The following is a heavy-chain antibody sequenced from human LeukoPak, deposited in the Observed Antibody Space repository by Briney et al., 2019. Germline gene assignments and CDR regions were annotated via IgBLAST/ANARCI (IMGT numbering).Heavy chain of an antibody. D-gene: IGHD6-13*01. J-gene: IGHJ4*02. Sequence: GRSLRLSCAASGFIFDDYAMHWVRQAPGKGLVWVSRINSDGSSTTYADSVKGRFTISRDNAKNTLYLQMNSLKVEDTAVYYCTRVFVGDEYSSSGYWGQGTLVTVSS. V-gene: IGHV3-74*01. CDR2: INSDGSST. CDR3: TRVFVGDEYSSSGY. CDR1: GFIFDDYA.